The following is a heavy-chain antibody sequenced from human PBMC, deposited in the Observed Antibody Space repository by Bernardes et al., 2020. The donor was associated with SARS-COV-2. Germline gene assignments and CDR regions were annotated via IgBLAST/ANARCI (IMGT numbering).Heavy chain of an antibody. V-gene: IGHV2-5*02. D-gene: IGHD3-9*01. Sequence: SGPTLVKPTQTLTLTCTFSGFSLSTSGVGVGWIRQPPGKALEWLALIYWDDDKRYSTSLKSRLTITKDTSKNQVVLTMTNMDPVDTATYYCAHSHYDILTGYDYGMDVWGQGTTVTVSS. CDR2: IYWDDDK. J-gene: IGHJ6*02. CDR3: AHSHYDILTGYDYGMDV. CDR1: GFSLSTSGVG.